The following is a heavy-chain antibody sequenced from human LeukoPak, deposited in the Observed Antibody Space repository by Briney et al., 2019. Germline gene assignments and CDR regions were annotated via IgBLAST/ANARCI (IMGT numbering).Heavy chain of an antibody. CDR2: IYYSGST. Sequence: SETLSLTCTVSGGSISSSSYYWGWIRQPPGKGLEWIGSIYYSGSTYYNPSLKSRVTISVDTSKNQFSLKLSSVTAADTAVYYCARPGDSSGFDYWGQGTLVTVSS. J-gene: IGHJ4*02. CDR3: ARPGDSSGFDY. V-gene: IGHV4-39*07. D-gene: IGHD3-22*01. CDR1: GGSISSSSYY.